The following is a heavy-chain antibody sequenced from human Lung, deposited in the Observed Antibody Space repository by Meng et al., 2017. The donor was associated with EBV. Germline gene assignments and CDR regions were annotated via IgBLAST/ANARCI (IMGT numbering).Heavy chain of an antibody. D-gene: IGHD3-22*01. J-gene: IGHJ4*02. CDR3: VRGDSRDY. V-gene: IGHV3-21*01. Sequence: EVQLVESGGGLVKPGESLRLSCTASGFTFSARTPNWVRQGPGKGLEWISSISRSSSLVFYADSVKGRFVISRDNAQNSLYLQMNSLRVEDTAIYYCVRGDSRDYWGQGTLVTVAS. CDR2: ISRSSSLV. CDR1: GFTFSART.